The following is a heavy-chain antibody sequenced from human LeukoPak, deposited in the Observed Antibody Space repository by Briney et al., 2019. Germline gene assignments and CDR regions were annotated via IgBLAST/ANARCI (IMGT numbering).Heavy chain of an antibody. CDR3: TTDLGITMIRGVIVY. CDR2: IKSKGDGETT. Sequence: GGSPRLSCTAPGFTFTNAWMSWVRQAPGKGLEWVGRIKSKGDGETTDYAAPVKGRFTMSRDDSKATLYLQMNSLKAEDTAVYYCTTDLGITMIRGVIVYWGQGALVTVSS. D-gene: IGHD3-10*01. V-gene: IGHV3-15*01. J-gene: IGHJ4*02. CDR1: GFTFTNAW.